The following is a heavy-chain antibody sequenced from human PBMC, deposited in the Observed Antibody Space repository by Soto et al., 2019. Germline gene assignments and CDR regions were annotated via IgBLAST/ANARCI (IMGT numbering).Heavy chain of an antibody. CDR1: GFTFSDSA. CDR3: AKGLSQTGYSYYYYGMDV. D-gene: IGHD3-9*01. Sequence: PGGSLRLSCAASGFTFSDSAMHWVRQASGKGLEWVGRIRSKANSYATAYAASVEGRFTISRDDSKNTLYLQMNSLRAEDTAVYSCAKGLSQTGYSYYYYGMDVWGQGTTVTVSS. V-gene: IGHV3-73*01. J-gene: IGHJ6*02. CDR2: IRSKANSYAT.